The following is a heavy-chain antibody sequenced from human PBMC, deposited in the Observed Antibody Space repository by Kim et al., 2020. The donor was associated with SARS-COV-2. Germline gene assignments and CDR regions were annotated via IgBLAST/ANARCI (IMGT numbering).Heavy chain of an antibody. J-gene: IGHJ6*02. CDR3: ASRSYYDILTGQGGYYGMDV. CDR2: IDPSDSYT. CDR1: GYSFTSYW. Sequence: GESLKISCKGSGYSFTSYWISWVRQMPGKGLEWMGRIDPSDSYTNYSPSFQGHVTISADKSISTAYLQWSSLKASDTAMYYCASRSYYDILTGQGGYYGMDVWGQGTTVTVSS. V-gene: IGHV5-10-1*01. D-gene: IGHD3-9*01.